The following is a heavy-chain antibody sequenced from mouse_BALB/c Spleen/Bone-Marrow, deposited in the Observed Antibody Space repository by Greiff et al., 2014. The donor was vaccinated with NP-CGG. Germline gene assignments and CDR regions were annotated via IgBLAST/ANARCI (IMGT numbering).Heavy chain of an antibody. CDR2: INPSSGYT. V-gene: IGHV1-4*01. J-gene: IGHJ3*01. CDR3: ARESYGNWFAY. CDR1: GYTFTSYT. Sequence: VQLQQSGAELARPGASVKMSCKASGYTFTSYTMHWVKQRPGQGLEWIGYINPSSGYTNYNQKFKDKATLTADKSSSTAYMQLSSLTSEDSAVDYCARESYGNWFAYWGQGTLVTVSA. D-gene: IGHD2-1*01.